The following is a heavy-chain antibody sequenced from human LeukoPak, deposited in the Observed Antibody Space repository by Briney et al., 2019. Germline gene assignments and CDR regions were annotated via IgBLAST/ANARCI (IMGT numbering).Heavy chain of an antibody. Sequence: GGSLRLSCAASGFTFSSYAMSWVRQAPGEGLVWVSTISGSSGSTYYAGSVKGRFTISRDNSKNTLYLQMNSLRAEDTAVYYCAKVGLRLGGDYWGQGTLVTVSS. D-gene: IGHD3-16*01. CDR3: AKVGLRLGGDY. V-gene: IGHV3-23*01. J-gene: IGHJ4*02. CDR2: ISGSSGST. CDR1: GFTFSSYA.